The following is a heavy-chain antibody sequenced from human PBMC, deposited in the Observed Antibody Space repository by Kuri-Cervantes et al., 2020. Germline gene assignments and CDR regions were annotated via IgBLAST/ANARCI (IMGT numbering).Heavy chain of an antibody. J-gene: IGHJ4*02. D-gene: IGHD4-23*01. CDR1: GYTFTSYD. CDR2: INPSGGST. V-gene: IGHV1-46*01. Sequence: ASVKVSCKASGYTFTSYDINWVRQAPGQGLEWMGIINPSGGSTSYAQKFQGRVTMTRDTSTSTVYMELSSLRSEDTAVYYCARVVGTTVAAGHWPYYFDYWGQGTLVTVSS. CDR3: ARVVGTTVAAGHWPYYFDY.